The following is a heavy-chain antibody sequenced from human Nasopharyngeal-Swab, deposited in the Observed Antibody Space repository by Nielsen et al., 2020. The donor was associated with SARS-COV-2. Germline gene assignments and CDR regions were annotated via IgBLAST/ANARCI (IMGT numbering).Heavy chain of an antibody. D-gene: IGHD3-9*01. CDR1: GYTFTGYY. Sequence: ASVKVSCKASGYTFTGYYMNWVRQAPGQGLEGMGRINPNRGGTNYAQKFQGRVTMTRDTSIGTAYMELSRLRSDDTAVYYCAREYIFERFDPWGQGTLVTVSS. CDR2: INPNRGGT. J-gene: IGHJ5*02. V-gene: IGHV1-2*06. CDR3: AREYIFERFDP.